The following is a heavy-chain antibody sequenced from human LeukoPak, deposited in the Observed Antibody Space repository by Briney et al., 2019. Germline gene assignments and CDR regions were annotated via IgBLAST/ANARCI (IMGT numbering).Heavy chain of an antibody. CDR2: IYYSGST. D-gene: IGHD3-3*01. CDR1: GYSISSGYY. CDR3: ARAGGVWFDP. Sequence: PSETLSLTCDVSGYSISSGYYWGWIRQPPGKGLEWIGYIYYSGSTNYNPSLKSRVTISVDTSKNQFSLKLSSVTAADTAVYYCARAGGVWFDPWGQGTLVTVSS. J-gene: IGHJ5*02. V-gene: IGHV4-59*01.